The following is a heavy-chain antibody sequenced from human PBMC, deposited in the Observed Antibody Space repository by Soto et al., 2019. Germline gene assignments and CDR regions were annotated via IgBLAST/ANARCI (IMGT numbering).Heavy chain of an antibody. D-gene: IGHD3-3*01. CDR3: ARHELEWYRPYHFDI. CDR2: IYYSGST. J-gene: IGHJ3*02. V-gene: IGHV4-39*01. CDR1: GGSISSSSYY. Sequence: QLQLQESGPGLVKPSETLSLTCTVSGGSISSSSYYWGWIRQPPGKGLEWIGSIYYSGSTYYNPSLKSRVTISVDTSKNQFSLKLSSVTAADTAVYYCARHELEWYRPYHFDIWGQGTMVTVSS.